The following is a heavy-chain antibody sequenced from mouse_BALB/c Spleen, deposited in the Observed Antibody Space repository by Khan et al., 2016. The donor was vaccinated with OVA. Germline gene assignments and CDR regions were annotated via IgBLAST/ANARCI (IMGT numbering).Heavy chain of an antibody. Sequence: VQLKESGPDLVKPGSSVKISCKASGYSFTGYYIHWVKQSHGKSLEWIGRVNPNNGGTSYNQKFKGKAILTVDKSSNTAYMELRSLTSEDSAVYSCAIYHGYFDVWGAGTTVTVSS. CDR3: AIYHGYFDV. V-gene: IGHV1-26*01. CDR1: GYSFTGYY. CDR2: VNPNNGGT. J-gene: IGHJ1*01.